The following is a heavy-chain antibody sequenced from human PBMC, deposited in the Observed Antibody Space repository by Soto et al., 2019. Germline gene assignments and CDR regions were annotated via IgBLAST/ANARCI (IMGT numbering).Heavy chain of an antibody. J-gene: IGHJ6*02. CDR2: TFYRSKWYN. D-gene: IGHD2-2*02. CDR3: ARVEYTESQFDHGMDV. CDR1: VDRVSSNSAG. Sequence: SQTLSLTCVISVDRVSSNSAGWNWISQSPSRGLEWLGRTFYRSKWYNDYAVSLKGRISINADTSKNQFSLQLNSVTPEDTAVYYCARVEYTESQFDHGMDVWGQGSTITVYS. V-gene: IGHV6-1*01.